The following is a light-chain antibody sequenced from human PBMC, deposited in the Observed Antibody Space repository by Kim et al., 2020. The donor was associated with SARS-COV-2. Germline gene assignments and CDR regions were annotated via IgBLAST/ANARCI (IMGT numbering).Light chain of an antibody. CDR1: SSNIGNNY. Sequence: PGQKVTISCSGSSSNIGNNYVSWYQQLPGTAPKLLIFDNNIRPSGIPDRFSGSKSGTSATLGITGLQTGDEADYYCGTWDSRLSSAVFGGGT. V-gene: IGLV1-51*01. CDR3: GTWDSRLSSAV. J-gene: IGLJ7*01. CDR2: DNN.